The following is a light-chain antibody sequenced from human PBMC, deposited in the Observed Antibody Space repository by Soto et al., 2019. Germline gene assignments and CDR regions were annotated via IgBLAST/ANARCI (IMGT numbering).Light chain of an antibody. V-gene: IGLV1-44*01. CDR1: SSNIGSDT. CDR3: AAWDDSLNAVV. CDR2: SNN. J-gene: IGLJ2*01. Sequence: QSVLTQPPSASGTPGRRVTISCSGSSSNIGSDTVNWYQQLPGTAPKLLIYSNNQRPSGVPDRFSGSKSGTSASLAITGLQSEDEANYYCAAWDDSLNAVVFGGGTKLTVL.